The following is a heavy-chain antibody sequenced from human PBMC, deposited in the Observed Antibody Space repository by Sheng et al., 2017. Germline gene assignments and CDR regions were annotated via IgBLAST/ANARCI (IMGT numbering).Heavy chain of an antibody. J-gene: IGHJ6*03. CDR3: ARSLWRGYQGYYYYYMDV. CDR1: GGTFSSYA. D-gene: IGHD2-2*01. V-gene: IGHV1-69*05. CDR2: IIPIFGTA. Sequence: QVQLVQSGAEVKKPGSSVKVSCKASGGTFSSYAISWVRQAPGQGLEWMGGIIPIFGTANYAQKFQGRVTITTDESTSTAYMELSSLRSEDTAVYYCARSLWRGYQGYYYYYMDVWGKGTTVTVSS.